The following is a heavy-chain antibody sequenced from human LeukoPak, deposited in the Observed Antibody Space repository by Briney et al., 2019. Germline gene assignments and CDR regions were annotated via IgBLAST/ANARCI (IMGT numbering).Heavy chain of an antibody. CDR1: GYTFTDYY. J-gene: IGHJ4*02. V-gene: IGHV1-2*02. CDR3: ARTGGGATGLSDY. CDR2: FNPNSGGT. D-gene: IGHD5-12*01. Sequence: ASVKVPCKASGYTFTDYYIHWVRQAPGQGLEWMGWFNPNSGGTKYTQKFQGRVTMTRDTSIGTAYMELSRLRSGDTAVYYCARTGGGATGLSDYWGQGTLVTVSS.